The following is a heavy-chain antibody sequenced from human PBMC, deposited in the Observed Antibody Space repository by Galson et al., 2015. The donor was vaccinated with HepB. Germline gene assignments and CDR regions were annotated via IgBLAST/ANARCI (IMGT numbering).Heavy chain of an antibody. D-gene: IGHD2-8*01. CDR2: ISSSSSYI. J-gene: IGHJ6*02. CDR3: ARVSMVHGDSYGMDV. CDR1: GFTFSSYC. V-gene: IGHV3-21*01. Sequence: SLRLSCAASGFTFSSYCMHWVRQAPGKGLEWVSFISSSSSYIYYADSVKGRFTISRDNAKNSLYLQMNSLRAEDTAVYYCARVSMVHGDSYGMDVWGQGTTVTVSS.